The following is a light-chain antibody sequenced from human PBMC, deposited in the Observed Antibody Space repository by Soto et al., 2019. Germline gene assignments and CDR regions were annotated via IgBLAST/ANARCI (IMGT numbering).Light chain of an antibody. CDR1: SSDVGGYNY. Sequence: QSVLTQPPSASGSPGQSVTISCTGTSSDVGGYNYVSWHQQHPGKAPKLIIYDVTKRPSGVPDRFSGSKSGCTASLTVSGLQDEDEADYYYSSFAGGNIYVFGTGTKLTVL. CDR3: SSFAGGNIYV. J-gene: IGLJ1*01. V-gene: IGLV2-8*01. CDR2: DVT.